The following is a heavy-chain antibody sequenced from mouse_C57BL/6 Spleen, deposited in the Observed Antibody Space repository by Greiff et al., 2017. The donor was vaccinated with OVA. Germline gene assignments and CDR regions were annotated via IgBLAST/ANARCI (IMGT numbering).Heavy chain of an antibody. Sequence: EVQLVESAGGLVQPGSSMKLSCTASGFTFSDYYMAWVRQVPEKGLEWVANINYDGSSTYYLDSLKSRFIISRDNAKNILYLQMSSLKSEDTATYYCARDVYGYYFDYWGQGTTLTVSS. J-gene: IGHJ2*01. D-gene: IGHD1-1*01. V-gene: IGHV5-16*01. CDR1: GFTFSDYY. CDR2: INYDGSST. CDR3: ARDVYGYYFDY.